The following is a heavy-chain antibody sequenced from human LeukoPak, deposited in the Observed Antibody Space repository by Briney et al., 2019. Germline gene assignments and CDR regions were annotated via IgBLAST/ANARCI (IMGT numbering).Heavy chain of an antibody. CDR2: INPNSGGT. Sequence: ASVNVSCKASGYTFTGYYVHWVRQAPGQGLEWMGWINPNSGGTNYAQKFQGRVTMTRDTSISTAYMELSRLRSDDTAVYYCARGGYPRSLYYYYGMDVWGQGATVTVSS. CDR3: ARGGYPRSLYYYYGMDV. CDR1: GYTFTGYY. J-gene: IGHJ6*02. D-gene: IGHD5-12*01. V-gene: IGHV1-2*02.